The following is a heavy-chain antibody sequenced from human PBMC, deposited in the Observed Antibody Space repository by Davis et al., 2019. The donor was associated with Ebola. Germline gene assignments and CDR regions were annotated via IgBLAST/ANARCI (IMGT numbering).Heavy chain of an antibody. D-gene: IGHD5-12*01. Sequence: SETLSLTCAVSGGSFSGYYWSWIRQPPGKGLEWIGYIYYSGSTNYNPSLKSRVTISVDTSKNQFSLKLSSVTAADTALYYCAKGGVATITSPDYWGQGTLVTVSS. V-gene: IGHV4-59*12. J-gene: IGHJ4*02. CDR3: AKGGVATITSPDY. CDR2: IYYSGST. CDR1: GGSFSGYY.